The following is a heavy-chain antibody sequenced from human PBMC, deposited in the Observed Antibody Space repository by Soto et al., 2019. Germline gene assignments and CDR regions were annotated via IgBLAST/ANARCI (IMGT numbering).Heavy chain of an antibody. CDR1: GFTFSSYW. D-gene: IGHD3-9*01. CDR2: IKQDGSEK. CDR3: ARGPNLTGYYVYYMDA. Sequence: PGGSLRLSCAASGFTFSSYWMSWVRQAPGKGLEWVANIKQDGSEKYYVDSVKGRFTISRDNAKNSLYLQMNSLRAEDTAVYYCARGPNLTGYYVYYMDAGVKGTQFTMS. J-gene: IGHJ6*03. V-gene: IGHV3-7*01.